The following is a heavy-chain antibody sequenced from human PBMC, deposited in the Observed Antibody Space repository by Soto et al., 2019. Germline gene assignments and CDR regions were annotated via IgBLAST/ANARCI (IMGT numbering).Heavy chain of an antibody. CDR3: ARDLRIGDYYGSGGGYYYGMDV. V-gene: IGHV4-38-2*02. Sequence: LSLTCAVSGYSIGSGYYWGWIRQPPGKGLEWIGSIYHSGSTYYNPSLKSRVTISVDTSKNQFSLKLSSVTAADTAVYYCARDLRIGDYYGSGGGYYYGMDVWGQGTTVTVSS. CDR2: IYHSGST. D-gene: IGHD3-10*01. CDR1: GYSIGSGYY. J-gene: IGHJ6*02.